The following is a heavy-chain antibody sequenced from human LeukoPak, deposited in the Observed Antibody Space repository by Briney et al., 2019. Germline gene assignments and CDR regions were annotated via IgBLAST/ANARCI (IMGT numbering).Heavy chain of an antibody. V-gene: IGHV4-38-2*02. CDR2: IYHSGST. D-gene: IGHD6-13*01. Sequence: PSETLSLTYTVSGYSISSGYFWGWIRQPPGKGLECIGTIYHSGSTYYNPSLKSRVTISVDTSKNQFSLKLKSVTAADTAVYYCARDRGSSSPNGYYYYMDVWGKGTTVTISS. CDR3: ARDRGSSSPNGYYYYMDV. J-gene: IGHJ6*03. CDR1: GYSISSGYF.